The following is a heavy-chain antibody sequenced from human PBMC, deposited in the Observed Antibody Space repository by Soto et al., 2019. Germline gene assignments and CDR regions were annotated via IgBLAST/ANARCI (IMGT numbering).Heavy chain of an antibody. V-gene: IGHV4-59*08. CDR1: GGSISSHY. D-gene: IGHD5-12*01. Sequence: PSETLSLTCTVSGGSISSHYWIWIRQSPGKGLEWIGFIYYAGSTKYNPCLNSRVTISVDTSKNQFSLTVTSVTAADTAVYYCARRIVPTQTFDYWGQGTLVTVSS. CDR3: ARRIVPTQTFDY. CDR2: IYYAGST. J-gene: IGHJ4*02.